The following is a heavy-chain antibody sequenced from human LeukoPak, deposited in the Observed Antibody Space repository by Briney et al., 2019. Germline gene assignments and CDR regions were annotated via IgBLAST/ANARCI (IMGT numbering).Heavy chain of an antibody. J-gene: IGHJ4*02. CDR2: INWNGGST. CDR3: ARDRRYCSSTSCCYFDY. D-gene: IGHD2-2*01. CDR1: GFTFDDYG. Sequence: PGGSLRLSCAASGFTFDDYGMSWVRQAPGKGLEWVSGINWNGGSTGYADSVKGRFTISRDNAKNPLYLQMNSLRAEDTASYYCARDRRYCSSTSCCYFDYWGQGTLVTVSS. V-gene: IGHV3-20*04.